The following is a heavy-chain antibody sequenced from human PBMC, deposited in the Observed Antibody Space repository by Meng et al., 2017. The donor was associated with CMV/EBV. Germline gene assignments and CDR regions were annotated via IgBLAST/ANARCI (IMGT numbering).Heavy chain of an antibody. D-gene: IGHD3-10*01. Sequence: GGSLRLSCAASGFTFSSYAMSWVRQAPGKGLEWVSAISGSGGSTYYADSVKGRFTISRDNSKNTLYLQMNSLRAEDTAVYYCAKDQWFGELLYYYYGMDVWGQGTTVTVSS. CDR1: GFTFSSYA. J-gene: IGHJ6*02. V-gene: IGHV3-23*01. CDR2: ISGSGGST. CDR3: AKDQWFGELLYYYYGMDV.